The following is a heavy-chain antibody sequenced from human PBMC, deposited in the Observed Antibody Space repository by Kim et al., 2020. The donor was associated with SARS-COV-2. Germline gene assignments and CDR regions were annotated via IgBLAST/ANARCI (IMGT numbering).Heavy chain of an antibody. CDR2: TYYRSKWYN. J-gene: IGHJ3*02. V-gene: IGHV6-1*01. CDR1: GDSVSTENAA. D-gene: IGHD1-1*01. Sequence: SQTLSLTCAISGDSVSTENAAWNWIRQSPSRGLEWLGRTYYRSKWYNDYAVSVTSRITISPDTSKNQFSLQLYSLTPEDTAVYYCASEKNHWNSFDIWGQGTMVTVSS. CDR3: ASEKNHWNSFDI.